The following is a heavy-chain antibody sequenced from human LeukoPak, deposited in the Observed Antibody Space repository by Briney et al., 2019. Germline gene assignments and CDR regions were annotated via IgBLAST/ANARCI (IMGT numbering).Heavy chain of an antibody. J-gene: IGHJ6*03. CDR3: ARDGYGNNYMDV. Sequence: GGSLRLSCAASGFTVISNFMSWVRQAPGKGPEWVSVIYSGGTTYYADSVKGRFTISRDNSKNTLYLQMNSLRAEDTAVYYCARDGYGNNYMDVWGKGTTATVSS. CDR2: IYSGGTT. CDR1: GFTVISNF. D-gene: IGHD1/OR15-1a*01. V-gene: IGHV3-53*01.